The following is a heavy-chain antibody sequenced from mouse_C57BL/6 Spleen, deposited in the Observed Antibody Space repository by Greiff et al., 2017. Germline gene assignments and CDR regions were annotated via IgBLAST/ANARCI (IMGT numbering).Heavy chain of an antibody. CDR1: GYTFTSYT. D-gene: IGHD1-2*01. J-gene: IGHJ1*03. CDR3: ARPLIYDWYFDV. CDR2: INPSSGYT. V-gene: IGHV1-4*01. Sequence: QVQLQQSGAELARPGASVKMSGKASGYTFTSYTMHWVKQRPGQGLEWIGYINPSSGYTKYNQKFKDKATLTADKSSSTAYMQLSSLTSEDSAVYYCARPLIYDWYFDVWGTGTTVTVSS.